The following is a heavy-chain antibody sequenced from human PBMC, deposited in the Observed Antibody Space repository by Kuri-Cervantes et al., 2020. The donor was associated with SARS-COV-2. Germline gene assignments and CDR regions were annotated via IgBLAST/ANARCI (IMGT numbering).Heavy chain of an antibody. Sequence: ASVKVSCKASGYTFTSYDINWVRQATGQGLEWMGWMNPNSGNTGYAQKFQGRVTMTRNTSISTAYMELSSLRSEDTAEYYGARGRRNWNYVGHWGQGTLVTVSS. CDR3: ARGRRNWNYVGH. CDR1: GYTFTSYD. CDR2: MNPNSGNT. V-gene: IGHV1-8*01. D-gene: IGHD1-7*01. J-gene: IGHJ4*02.